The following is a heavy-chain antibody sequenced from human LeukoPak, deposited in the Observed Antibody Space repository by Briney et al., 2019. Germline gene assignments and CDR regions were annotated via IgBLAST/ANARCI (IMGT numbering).Heavy chain of an antibody. D-gene: IGHD1-26*01. V-gene: IGHV3-7*01. CDR2: FNRDGSVR. J-gene: IGHJ4*02. CDR3: ARNLGSQQFDY. Sequence: GGSLRLSCAASGFTFNSYWIDWVRQAPGKGLEWVANFNRDGSVRNFLDSVKGRFTISRDNTKNPLFLEISSLRAEDTAVYYCARNLGSQQFDYWGQGTLVTVSS. CDR1: GFTFNSYW.